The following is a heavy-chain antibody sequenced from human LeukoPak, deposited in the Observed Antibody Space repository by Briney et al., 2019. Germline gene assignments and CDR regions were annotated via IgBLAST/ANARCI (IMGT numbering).Heavy chain of an antibody. CDR1: GGTFSSYA. CDR3: ARAYGDYSWSGGMDV. D-gene: IGHD4-17*01. CDR2: IIPIFGTA. Sequence: GASVKVSCKASGGTFSSYAISWVRQAPGQGLGWMGGIIPIFGTANYAQKFQGRVTITADESTSTAYMELSSLRSEDTAVYYCARAYGDYSWSGGMDVWGQGTTVTVSS. J-gene: IGHJ6*02. V-gene: IGHV1-69*13.